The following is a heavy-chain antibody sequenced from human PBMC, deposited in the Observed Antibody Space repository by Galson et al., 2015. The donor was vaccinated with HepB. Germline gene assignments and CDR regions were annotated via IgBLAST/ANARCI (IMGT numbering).Heavy chain of an antibody. Sequence: SVKVSCKASGYTLTSYGITWVRQAPGQGLEWMGWISAYNGDTNYAQKLQGRVTITADESTSTAYMELSSLRSEDTAVYYCARSGGYSSSWYSAEVWGTDDYWGQGTLVTVSS. CDR3: ARSGGYSSSWYSAEVWGTDDY. D-gene: IGHD6-13*01. CDR2: ISAYNGDT. CDR1: GYTLTSYG. V-gene: IGHV1-18*04. J-gene: IGHJ4*02.